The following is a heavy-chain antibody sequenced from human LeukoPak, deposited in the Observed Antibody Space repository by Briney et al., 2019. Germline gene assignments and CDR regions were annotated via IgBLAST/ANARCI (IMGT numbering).Heavy chain of an antibody. CDR3: AKASSGSYTINWFDP. CDR2: ISWNSGSI. V-gene: IGHV3-9*01. D-gene: IGHD1-26*01. CDR1: GFTFDDYA. J-gene: IGHJ5*02. Sequence: GGSLRLSCAASGFTFDDYAMHWGRQAPGKGLEWVSGISWNSGSIGYADSVKGRFTISRDNAKNSLYLQMNSLRAEDTALYYCAKASSGSYTINWFDPWGQGTLVTVSS.